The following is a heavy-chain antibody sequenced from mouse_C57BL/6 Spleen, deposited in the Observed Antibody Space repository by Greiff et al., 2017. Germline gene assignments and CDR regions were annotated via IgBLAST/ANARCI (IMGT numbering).Heavy chain of an antibody. J-gene: IGHJ2*01. CDR2: IYPRSGNT. Sequence: VKLQESGAELARPGASVKLSCKASGYTFTSYGISWVKQRTGQGLEWIGEIYPRSGNTYYNEKFKGKATLTADKSSSTAYMELRSLTSEDSAVYFCARRGKLEYYFDYWGQGTTLTVSS. V-gene: IGHV1-81*01. D-gene: IGHD4-1*01. CDR3: ARRGKLEYYFDY. CDR1: GYTFTSYG.